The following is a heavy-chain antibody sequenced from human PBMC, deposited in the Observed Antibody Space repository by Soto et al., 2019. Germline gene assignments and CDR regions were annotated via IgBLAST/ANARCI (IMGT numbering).Heavy chain of an antibody. CDR2: MSDDGANK. V-gene: IGHV3-30-3*01. J-gene: IGHJ4*02. CDR3: TRDRGSKTGSPFY. CDR1: GFAFSGYA. Sequence: QVQVVESGGGVVQPGTSLRLSCAASGFAFSGYALHWVRQAPGKGLEWVAAMSDDGANKYYADSVKGRFTISRDNSKNTLYLQMNSLRPEDTAVSYCTRDRGSKTGSPFYWGQGTLVTVSS. D-gene: IGHD3-9*01.